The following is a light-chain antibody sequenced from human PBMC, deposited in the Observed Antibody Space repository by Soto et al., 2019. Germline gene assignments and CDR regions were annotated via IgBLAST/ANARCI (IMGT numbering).Light chain of an antibody. CDR2: KTS. J-gene: IGKJ1*01. V-gene: IGKV1-5*03. Sequence: DVKMTPSPSTLSASVGDRVTITCRASESISSWLAWYQQKPGKAPKLLIYKTSNLESGVPSRFSGSGSGTEFTLTISSLQPDDFATYYCQHYNSYSEAFGQGTKVDI. CDR3: QHYNSYSEA. CDR1: ESISSW.